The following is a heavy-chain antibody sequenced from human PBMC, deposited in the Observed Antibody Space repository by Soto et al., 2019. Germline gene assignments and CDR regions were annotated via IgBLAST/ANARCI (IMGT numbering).Heavy chain of an antibody. J-gene: IGHJ4*02. CDR3: AKDGEIQLWLSYIFDY. Sequence: GGSLRLSCAASGFTFSDYYMSWIRQAPGKGLEWVSYISSSGSTIYYADSVKGRFTISRDNAKNTLYLQMNSLRAEDTAVYYCAKDGEIQLWLSYIFDYWGQGTLVTVSS. CDR2: ISSSGSTI. V-gene: IGHV3-11*01. D-gene: IGHD5-18*01. CDR1: GFTFSDYY.